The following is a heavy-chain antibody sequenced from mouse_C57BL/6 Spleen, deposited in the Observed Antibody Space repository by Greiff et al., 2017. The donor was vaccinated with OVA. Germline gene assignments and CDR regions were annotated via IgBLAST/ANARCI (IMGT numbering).Heavy chain of an antibody. Sequence: EVQVVESGPGMVKPSQSLSLTCTVTGYSITSGYDWHWIRHFPGNKLEWMGYISYSGSTNYNPSLKSRISITHDTSKNHFFLKLNSVTTEDTATYYCAREGSGDYFDYWGQGTTLTVSS. D-gene: IGHD3-1*01. CDR3: AREGSGDYFDY. V-gene: IGHV3-1*01. CDR2: ISYSGST. J-gene: IGHJ2*01. CDR1: GYSITSGYD.